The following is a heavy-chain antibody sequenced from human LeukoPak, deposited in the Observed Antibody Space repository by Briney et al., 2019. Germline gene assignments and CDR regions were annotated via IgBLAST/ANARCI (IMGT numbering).Heavy chain of an antibody. J-gene: IGHJ4*02. CDR2: IGPTGSDR. D-gene: IGHD2-2*01. Sequence: GGSLRLSCTASGLTFSTSGFNWVRQAPGKGLEWVASIGPTGSDRYRADSIKGRFTISRDNANNFLYLQMNSLRAEDTAVYYCAKDIPQPYFDYWGQGTLVTVSS. CDR3: AKDIPQPYFDY. CDR1: GLTFSTSG. V-gene: IGHV3-21*06.